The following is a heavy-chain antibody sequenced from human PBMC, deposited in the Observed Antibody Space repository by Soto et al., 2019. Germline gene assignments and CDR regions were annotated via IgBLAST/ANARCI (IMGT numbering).Heavy chain of an antibody. Sequence: PSQTLSLTCGISGDSVSSNTAGWSWIRQSPSRGLEWLGRTYYRSKWYYDYGVSVKGRITINPDTSKNQFSLQLNSVTPGDTAVYYCAKGGLVRGSFHGWFDPWGQGMLVTVSS. CDR2: TYYRSKWYY. J-gene: IGHJ5*02. V-gene: IGHV6-1*01. CDR1: GDSVSSNTAG. CDR3: AKGGLVRGSFHGWFDP. D-gene: IGHD3-10*01.